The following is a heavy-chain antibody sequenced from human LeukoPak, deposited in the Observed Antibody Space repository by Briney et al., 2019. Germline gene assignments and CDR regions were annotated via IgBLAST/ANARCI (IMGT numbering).Heavy chain of an antibody. Sequence: GGSLRLSCAASGFTFSSYSMNWVRQAPGKGLEWVSSISSSSSYIYYADSVKGRFTISRDNAKNPLYLQMNSLIAEHGIVYYCARGLGLDPTGQGTLVTVSS. V-gene: IGHV3-21*01. CDR2: ISSSSSYI. CDR1: GFTFSSYS. CDR3: ARGLGLDP. J-gene: IGHJ5*02.